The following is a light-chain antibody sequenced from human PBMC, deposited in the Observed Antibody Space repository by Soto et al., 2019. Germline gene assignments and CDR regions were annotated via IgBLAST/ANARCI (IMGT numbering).Light chain of an antibody. CDR3: ISYTSASTLV. CDR2: EAA. V-gene: IGLV2-14*01. Sequence: QSALTQPASVSGSPGQSITISCTGTSDDIGANNYVSWYQHHPGKDPKILIYEAANRPSGISHRFSGSKSGNTASLTISGLQAEDEADYFCISYTSASTLVFGGGTKLTVL. CDR1: SDDIGANNY. J-gene: IGLJ2*01.